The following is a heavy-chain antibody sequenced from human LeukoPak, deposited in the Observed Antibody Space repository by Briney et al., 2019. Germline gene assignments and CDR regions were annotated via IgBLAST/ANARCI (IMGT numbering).Heavy chain of an antibody. Sequence: PGRSLRLSCAASGFTFSSYVMYWVRQAPGKGLECVAVIAYDGSNKYYADSVKGRFTISRDNSKNTLYLQMNSLRAEDTAVYYCAKSEQRYCSGGSCPLSAFDIWGQGTMVTVSS. CDR3: AKSEQRYCSGGSCPLSAFDI. D-gene: IGHD2-15*01. CDR1: GFTFSSYV. J-gene: IGHJ3*02. CDR2: IAYDGSNK. V-gene: IGHV3-30*04.